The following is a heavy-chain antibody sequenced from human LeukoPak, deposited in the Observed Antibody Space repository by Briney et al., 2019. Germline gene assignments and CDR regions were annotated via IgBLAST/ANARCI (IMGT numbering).Heavy chain of an antibody. V-gene: IGHV3-48*03. CDR1: GFTFSSYE. CDR3: ARGIAAAGTGYYYYMDV. D-gene: IGHD6-13*01. Sequence: GSLRLSCAASGFTFSSYERNWVRQSPGKGLEWVSYISSSGSTIYYADSVKGRFTISRDNSKNTLYLQMNSLRAEDTAVYYCARGIAAAGTGYYYYMDVWGKGTTVTISS. CDR2: ISSSGSTI. J-gene: IGHJ6*03.